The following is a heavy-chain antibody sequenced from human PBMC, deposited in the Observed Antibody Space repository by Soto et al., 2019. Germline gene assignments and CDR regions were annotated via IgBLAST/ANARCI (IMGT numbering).Heavy chain of an antibody. J-gene: IGHJ6*02. CDR3: AKGAMVTPETRYTYFGLDV. CDR2: IVGSSTYI. CDR1: GFSVSTYA. V-gene: IGHV3-21*01. Sequence: HLVQSGGGLVKPGGSLRLSCEASGFSVSTYAVSWVRLTPGKGLEWVSSIVGSSTYIFYADSVGGRFTISRDNAKNSLFLQVNNLRVEDTGVYYCAKGAMVTPETRYTYFGLDVWGQGATVTVSS. D-gene: IGHD5-18*01.